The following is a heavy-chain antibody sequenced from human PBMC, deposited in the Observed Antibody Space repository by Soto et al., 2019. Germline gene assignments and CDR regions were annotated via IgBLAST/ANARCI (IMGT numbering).Heavy chain of an antibody. V-gene: IGHV1-46*01. J-gene: IGHJ4*02. D-gene: IGHD3-10*01. CDR2: INPSGGST. CDR1: DYIFTSYG. CDR3: ARVEYYYGSGPYDY. Sequence: GASVKVSCKASDYIFTSYGISWVRQAPGQGLEWMGIINPSGGSTSYAQKFQGRVTMTRDTSTSTVYMELSSLRSEDTAVYYCARVEYYYGSGPYDYWGQGTLVTVSS.